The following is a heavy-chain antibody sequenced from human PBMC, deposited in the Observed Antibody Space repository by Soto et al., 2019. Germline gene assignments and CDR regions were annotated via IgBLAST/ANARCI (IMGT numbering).Heavy chain of an antibody. CDR1: GFTFTNYG. Sequence: GGSLRLSCAGSGFTFTNYGMHWVRQAPGKGLEWVAFASFDGSSRYYADSVKGRFTISRDESKNTLYLQVDSLRPDDTAMYYCAKDGAPRYCSRTSCHPAGAYWGQGTLVTVSS. CDR2: ASFDGSSR. J-gene: IGHJ4*02. D-gene: IGHD2-2*01. V-gene: IGHV3-30*18. CDR3: AKDGAPRYCSRTSCHPAGAY.